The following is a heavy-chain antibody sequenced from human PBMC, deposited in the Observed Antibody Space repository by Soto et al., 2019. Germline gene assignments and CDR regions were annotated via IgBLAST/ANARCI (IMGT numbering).Heavy chain of an antibody. CDR1: GYTFTRYD. V-gene: IGHV1-8*01. CDR2: MNPQTGNT. D-gene: IGHD6-6*01. J-gene: IGHJ6*03. Sequence: ASVKVSCKASGYTFTRYDITWVRQATGQGLEWMGWMNPQTGNTAYAEKFQGRVTMTRSTSINTAYMELSGLRSEDTAVYYCARLSEESSSSNYPYFYMDVWGKGYTVTVSS. CDR3: ARLSEESSSSNYPYFYMDV.